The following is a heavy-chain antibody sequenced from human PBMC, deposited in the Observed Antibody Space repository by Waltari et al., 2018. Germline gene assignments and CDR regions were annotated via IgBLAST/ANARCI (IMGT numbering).Heavy chain of an antibody. V-gene: IGHV4-34*01. CDR1: GGSFSGYY. Sequence: QVQLQQWGAGLLKPSETLSLTCAVYGGSFSGYYWSWIRQPPGKGLEWIGEINHSGSTNYNPSLKSRATISGDTSKNQVSLKLSSVTAADTAVYYCARGYKGDYWGQGTLVTVSS. CDR2: INHSGST. D-gene: IGHD1-1*01. CDR3: ARGYKGDY. J-gene: IGHJ4*02.